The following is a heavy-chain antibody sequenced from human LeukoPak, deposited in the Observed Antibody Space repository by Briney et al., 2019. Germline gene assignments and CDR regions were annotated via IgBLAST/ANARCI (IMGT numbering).Heavy chain of an antibody. CDR1: GGSISSYY. CDR2: IYYSGST. J-gene: IGHJ5*02. Sequence: SETLSLTCTVSGGSISSYYWSWIRQPPGKGLEWIGYIYYSGSTNYNPSLKSRVTISVDTSKNQFSLKLSSGTAADTAVYYCARDRAYYDFWSGYFRVSWFDPWGQGTLVTVSS. CDR3: ARDRAYYDFWSGYFRVSWFDP. V-gene: IGHV4-59*01. D-gene: IGHD3-3*01.